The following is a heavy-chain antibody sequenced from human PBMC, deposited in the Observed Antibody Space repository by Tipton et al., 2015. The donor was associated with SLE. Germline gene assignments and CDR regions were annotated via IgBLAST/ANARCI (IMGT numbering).Heavy chain of an antibody. V-gene: IGHV3-9*01. Sequence: LRLSCAASGFRFDDYAMHWVRQAPGKGLEWVSSIAWNGGHKGYVDSVKGRFTISRDNAKNSLFLQMNSLRPEDTALYYCAKDKEMATITTYFFDSWGQGTLVTVSS. CDR3: AKDKEMATITTYFFDS. J-gene: IGHJ4*02. D-gene: IGHD5-24*01. CDR1: GFRFDDYA. CDR2: IAWNGGHK.